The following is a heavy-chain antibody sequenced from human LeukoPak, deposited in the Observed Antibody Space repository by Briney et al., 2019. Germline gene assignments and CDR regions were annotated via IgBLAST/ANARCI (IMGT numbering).Heavy chain of an antibody. Sequence: GGSLRLSCAASGFTFTDFAMNWVRQAPGKGLEWVSGIGGGGTNTDYADSVKGRFTISRDNSKNTLTLQMSSLRADDTAVYFCAKDARGYHRPIDYWGQGILVTVSS. CDR1: GFTFTDFA. D-gene: IGHD3-22*01. CDR2: IGGGGTNT. CDR3: AKDARGYHRPIDY. J-gene: IGHJ4*02. V-gene: IGHV3-23*01.